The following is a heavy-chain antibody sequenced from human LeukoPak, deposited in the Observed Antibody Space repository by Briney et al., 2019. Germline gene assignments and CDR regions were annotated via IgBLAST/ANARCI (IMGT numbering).Heavy chain of an antibody. V-gene: IGHV3-30*02. CDR3: AKDHGSFDY. CDR2: IRYDGSNK. D-gene: IGHD1-14*01. CDR1: GFTFSSYV. Sequence: PGGSLRLSCAASGFTFSSYVMHWVRQAPGKGLEWMASIRYDGSNKYYADSVKGQFTISRDNSKNTLYLQMNSLRTDDTAVYYCAKDHGSFDYWGQGTLVTVSS. J-gene: IGHJ4*02.